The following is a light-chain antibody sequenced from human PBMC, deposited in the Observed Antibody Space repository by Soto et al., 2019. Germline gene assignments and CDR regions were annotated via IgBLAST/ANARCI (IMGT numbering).Light chain of an antibody. V-gene: IGKV1-5*03. CDR2: KTS. Sequence: DMQMTQSPSTLSASIGDRVTNTCRASHNIGPSLAWIQQKPGKAPNLLMYKTSILESGVPTRFSGRGSGTEFSLTISSLQPDDFATYYCQQYNRYPVTFGQGTTLEIK. CDR1: HNIGPS. CDR3: QQYNRYPVT. J-gene: IGKJ2*01.